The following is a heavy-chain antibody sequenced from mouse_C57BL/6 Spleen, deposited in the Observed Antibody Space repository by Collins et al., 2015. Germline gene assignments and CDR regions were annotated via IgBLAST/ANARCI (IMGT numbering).Heavy chain of an antibody. J-gene: IGHJ2*01. CDR3: ARQGFRYGSRVNFDY. V-gene: IGHV1-69*02. D-gene: IGHD1-1*01. Sequence: QVQLQQPGAELVKPGAPVKLSCKASGYTFTSYWMNWVKQRPGRGLEWIGRIDPSDSETHYNQKFKDKATLTVDKSSSTAYIQLSSLTSEDSAVYYCARQGFRYGSRVNFDYWGQGTTLTVSS. CDR2: IDPSDSET. CDR1: GYTFTSYW.